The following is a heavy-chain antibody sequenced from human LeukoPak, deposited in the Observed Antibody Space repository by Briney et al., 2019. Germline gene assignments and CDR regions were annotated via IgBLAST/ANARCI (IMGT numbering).Heavy chain of an antibody. V-gene: IGHV4-34*01. CDR2: INHSGST. J-gene: IGHJ6*02. CDR3: ARGGITMVRDASSYGMDV. CDR1: GGSFSGYY. Sequence: PSETLSLTCAVHGGSFSGYYWSWIRQPPGKGLEWIGEINHSGSTNYNPSLKSRVTISVDTSKNQFSLKLSSVTAADTAVYYCARGGITMVRDASSYGMDVWGQGTTVTVSS. D-gene: IGHD3-10*01.